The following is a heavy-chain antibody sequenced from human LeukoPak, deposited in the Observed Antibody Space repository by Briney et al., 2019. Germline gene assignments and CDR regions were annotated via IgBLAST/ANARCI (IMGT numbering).Heavy chain of an antibody. CDR2: ISYDGSNK. CDR1: GFTFSSYA. Sequence: GRSLRLSCAASGFTFSSYAMHWVREAPGKGLEWVAVISYDGSNKYYADSVKGRFTISRDNSKNTLYLQMNSLRAEDTAVYYCASWGRDGYNYDYWGQGTLVTVSS. CDR3: ASWGRDGYNYDY. D-gene: IGHD5-24*01. J-gene: IGHJ4*02. V-gene: IGHV3-30*14.